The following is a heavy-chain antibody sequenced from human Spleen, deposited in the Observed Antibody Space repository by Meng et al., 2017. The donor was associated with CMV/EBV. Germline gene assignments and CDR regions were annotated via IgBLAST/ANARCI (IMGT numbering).Heavy chain of an antibody. D-gene: IGHD6-13*01. V-gene: IGHV1-2*02. CDR3: ARGGFRSSKPLDY. J-gene: IGHJ4*02. Sequence: ASVKVSCKASAYTFTGYYMHWVRQAPAQGLEWMGWINPNSGGTNYAQKFQGRVTMTTDTSISTTYMELSGLRADDTAVYYCARGGFRSSKPLDYWGQGTLVTVSS. CDR2: INPNSGGT. CDR1: AYTFTGYY.